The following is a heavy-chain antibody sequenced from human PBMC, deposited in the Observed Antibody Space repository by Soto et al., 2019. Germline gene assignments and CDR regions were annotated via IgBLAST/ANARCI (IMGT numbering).Heavy chain of an antibody. CDR2: INAGNGNT. Sequence: ASVKVSCKASGYTFTSYAMHWVRQAPGQRLEWMGWINAGNGNTKYSQKFQGRVTITRDTSISTAYMELSRLRSDDTAVYYCASGYSGRGPFDYWGQGTLVTVSS. V-gene: IGHV1-3*01. D-gene: IGHD5-12*01. CDR1: GYTFTSYA. CDR3: ASGYSGRGPFDY. J-gene: IGHJ4*02.